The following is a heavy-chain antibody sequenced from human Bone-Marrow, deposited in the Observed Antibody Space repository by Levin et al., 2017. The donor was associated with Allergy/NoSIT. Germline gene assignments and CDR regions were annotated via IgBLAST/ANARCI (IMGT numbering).Heavy chain of an antibody. Sequence: SSETLSLTCTVSSGSLDTYYWTWIRQPAGKGLEWIGRVASRGSTNYNPSLKSRLTMSIDTSKNQFSLKMRSVTAADTAIYYCARINYGSGSLFDPWGQGILVTVSS. D-gene: IGHD3-10*01. CDR3: ARINYGSGSLFDP. CDR2: VASRGST. J-gene: IGHJ5*02. CDR1: SGSLDTYY. V-gene: IGHV4-4*07.